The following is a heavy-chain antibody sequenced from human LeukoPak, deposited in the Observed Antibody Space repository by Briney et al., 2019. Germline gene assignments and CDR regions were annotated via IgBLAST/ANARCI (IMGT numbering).Heavy chain of an antibody. V-gene: IGHV4-34*01. CDR3: ARGLPNDYGDYDAFDI. J-gene: IGHJ3*02. D-gene: IGHD4-17*01. Sequence: SETLSLTCAVYGGSLSGYYWSRIRQPPGKGLEWIGEINHSGSTNYNPSLKSRVTISVDTSKNQFSLKLSSVTAADTAVYYCARGLPNDYGDYDAFDIWGQGTMVTVSS. CDR1: GGSLSGYY. CDR2: INHSGST.